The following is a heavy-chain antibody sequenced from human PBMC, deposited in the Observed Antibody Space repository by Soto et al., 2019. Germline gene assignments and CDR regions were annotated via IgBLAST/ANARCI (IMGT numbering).Heavy chain of an antibody. CDR1: GYRFSTSG. D-gene: IGHD2-2*01. CDR2: INAADGDT. Sequence: QVQLVQSGAELKKPGASVKISCETSGYRFSTSGIHWLRQAPGQSLEWMGWINAADGDTKYSQKFQGRLTFSWXTSASTAYMELSSLTSEDTSIYYCARDSQRVQIPSTGWFDPWGQGTVVTVSS. V-gene: IGHV1-3*01. J-gene: IGHJ5*02. CDR3: ARDSQRVQIPSTGWFDP.